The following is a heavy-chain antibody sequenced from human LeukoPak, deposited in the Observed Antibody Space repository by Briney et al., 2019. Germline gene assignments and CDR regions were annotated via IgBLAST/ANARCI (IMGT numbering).Heavy chain of an antibody. J-gene: IGHJ5*02. CDR2: ISSSSSTI. V-gene: IGHV3-48*01. D-gene: IGHD3-10*01. Sequence: GGSLRLSCAASGFTFSSYSMNWVRQAPGKGLEWVSYISSSSSTIYYADSVKGRFTISRDNAKNSLYLQMNSLRAEDTAVYYCARERWFGESENWFDPWGQGTLVTVSS. CDR1: GFTFSSYS. CDR3: ARERWFGESENWFDP.